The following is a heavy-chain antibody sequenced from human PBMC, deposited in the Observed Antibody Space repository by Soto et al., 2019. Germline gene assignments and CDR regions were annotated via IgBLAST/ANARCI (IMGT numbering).Heavy chain of an antibody. CDR1: GGTFSSYA. D-gene: IGHD3-22*01. V-gene: IGHV1-69*13. J-gene: IGHJ5*02. CDR3: ARVVYYYDSSGPNNWFDP. CDR2: IIPIFGTA. Sequence: SVKVSCKASGGTFSSYAISWVRQAPGQGLEWMGGIIPIFGTANYAQKFQGRVTITADESTSTAYMELSSLRSEDTAVYYCARVVYYYDSSGPNNWFDPWGQGTLVTVSS.